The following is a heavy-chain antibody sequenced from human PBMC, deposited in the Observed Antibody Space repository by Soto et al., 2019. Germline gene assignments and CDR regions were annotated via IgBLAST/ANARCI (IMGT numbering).Heavy chain of an antibody. CDR2: ISGSGFKK. CDR3: AKNQGVELVPLATVDWFDP. Sequence: GGSLRLSCAASGFIFENFGMSWVRQAPGKGLEWISSISGSGFKKYYADSVKGRFTISRDNSKSTVYLELNNLSAEDTAVYHCAKNQGVELVPLATVDWFDPWGQGSGVTVSS. CDR1: GFIFENFG. D-gene: IGHD1-26*01. V-gene: IGHV3-23*01. J-gene: IGHJ5*02.